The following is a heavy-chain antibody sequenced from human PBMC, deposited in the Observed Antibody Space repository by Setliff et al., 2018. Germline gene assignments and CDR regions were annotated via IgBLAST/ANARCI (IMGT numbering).Heavy chain of an antibody. V-gene: IGHV5-51*01. Sequence: PGESLKISCKGSGYSFTRYWNGWVRQMPGKGLEWMGIIYPGDSDTRYSPSFQGQVTISADKSISTAYLQWSSLKASDTAMYYCARVTPDYYYYYGMDVWGQGTTVTVSS. CDR2: IYPGDSDT. D-gene: IGHD5-18*01. J-gene: IGHJ6*02. CDR3: ARVTPDYYYYYGMDV. CDR1: GYSFTRYW.